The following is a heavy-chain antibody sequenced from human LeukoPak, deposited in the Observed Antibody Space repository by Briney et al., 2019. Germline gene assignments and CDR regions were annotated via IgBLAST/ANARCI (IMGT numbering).Heavy chain of an antibody. Sequence: GGSLRLSCAASGFTFGDYAMHWVRQAPGKGLEWVSGISWNSGSIGYADSVKGRFTISRDNAKNSLYLQMNSLRAEDTALYYCAKGGWYDILTGYYKHDAFDIWGQGTMVTVSS. CDR3: AKGGWYDILTGYYKHDAFDI. D-gene: IGHD3-9*01. CDR1: GFTFGDYA. V-gene: IGHV3-9*01. CDR2: ISWNSGSI. J-gene: IGHJ3*02.